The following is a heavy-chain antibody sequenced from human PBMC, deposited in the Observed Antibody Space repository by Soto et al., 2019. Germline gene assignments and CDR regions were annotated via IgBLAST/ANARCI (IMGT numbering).Heavy chain of an antibody. CDR2: IYPDDSDT. V-gene: IGHV5-51*01. J-gene: IGHJ6*02. D-gene: IGHD6-13*01. CDR1: GYSFTGYW. Sequence: PGDSLKISCKGSGYSFTGYWIGWVRQMPGKGLEWMGIIYPDDSDTRYSPSFQGQVTISADKSIGTAYLQWSSLKASDTAMYYCARCFCCCFHQQYGMYFWGQGTTVPVSS. CDR3: ARCFCCCFHQQYGMYF.